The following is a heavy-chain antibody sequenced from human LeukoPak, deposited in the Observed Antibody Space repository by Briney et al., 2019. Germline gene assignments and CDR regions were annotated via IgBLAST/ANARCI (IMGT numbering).Heavy chain of an antibody. V-gene: IGHV3-23*01. CDR1: GFTFSSYA. CDR2: ISGSGDST. CDR3: ARAYGSSGYPQLPIGS. Sequence: GGSLRLSCAASGFTFSSYAMNWVRQAPGKGLEWVSAISGSGDSTLYADSVKGRFTISRDNSNNMLFLQVTSLRAEDTAVYSCARAYGSSGYPQLPIGSWGRGTLVAVSS. D-gene: IGHD3-22*01. J-gene: IGHJ4*02.